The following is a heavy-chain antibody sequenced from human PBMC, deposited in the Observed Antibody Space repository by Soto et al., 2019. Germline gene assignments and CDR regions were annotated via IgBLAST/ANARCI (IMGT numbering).Heavy chain of an antibody. CDR2: ISSSSTFI. J-gene: IGHJ6*02. Sequence: GGSLRLSCAASGFTFNSYSMNWVRQAPGKGLEWVSSISSSSTFIYDADSVKGRFSISRDNAKNSLFLQMNSLRAEDTAVYFCARGRPTGYSYYGMDVWGQGTTVTVSS. D-gene: IGHD1-1*01. CDR1: GFTFNSYS. V-gene: IGHV3-21*01. CDR3: ARGRPTGYSYYGMDV.